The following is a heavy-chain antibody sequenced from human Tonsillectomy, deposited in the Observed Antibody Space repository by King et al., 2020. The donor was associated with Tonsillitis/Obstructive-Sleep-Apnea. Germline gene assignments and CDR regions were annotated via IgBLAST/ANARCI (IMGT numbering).Heavy chain of an antibody. Sequence: ELQLVQSGVEVKKPGESLKISCKGSGYRFTNYWIGWVRQMPGKGLEWMGIIYPGDSDTRYSPSFQGQVTISADKSISTAYLQWSSLKASDTAMYYCARQLCSSTSCFSSPSDYWGQGTLVTVSS. CDR3: ARQLCSSTSCFSSPSDY. D-gene: IGHD2-2*01. J-gene: IGHJ4*02. CDR1: GYRFTNYW. CDR2: IYPGDSDT. V-gene: IGHV5-51*01.